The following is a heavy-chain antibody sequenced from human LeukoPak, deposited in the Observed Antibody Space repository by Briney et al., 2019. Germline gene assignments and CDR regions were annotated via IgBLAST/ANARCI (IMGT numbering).Heavy chain of an antibody. CDR2: VNPNSGVT. CDR3: ARGGGDSWYFDL. J-gene: IGHJ2*01. Sequence: ASVKVSCKASGYTFSGYYMHWVRQAPGQGLEWVGWVNPNSGVTNYAQKFQDRVTMTRDTSISTAYMELSSLRSDDTAVYFCARGGGDSWYFDLWGRGTLVTVSS. V-gene: IGHV1-2*02. D-gene: IGHD2-21*01. CDR1: GYTFSGYY.